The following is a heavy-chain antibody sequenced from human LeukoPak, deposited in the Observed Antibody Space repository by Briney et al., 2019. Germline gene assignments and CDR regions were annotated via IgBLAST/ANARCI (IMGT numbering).Heavy chain of an antibody. J-gene: IGHJ4*02. CDR3: ARHAYFDKLDY. CDR1: GFTFNNYE. V-gene: IGHV3-48*03. CDR2: ISSSGSTT. Sequence: GGSLRPSCAASGFTFNNYEMNWVRQAPGKGLEWISYISSSGSTTYYADSVKGRFTISRDNVKNSLYLQMASLRAEDTAVYYCARHAYFDKLDYWGQGTLVTVSS. D-gene: IGHD3-22*01.